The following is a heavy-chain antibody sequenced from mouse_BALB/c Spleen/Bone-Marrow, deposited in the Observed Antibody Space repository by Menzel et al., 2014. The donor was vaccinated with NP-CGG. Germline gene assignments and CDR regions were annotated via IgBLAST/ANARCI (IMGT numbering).Heavy chain of an antibody. CDR3: ARWDYAMDY. CDR1: GYAFTNYL. V-gene: IGHV1-54*01. Sequence: ESGAELVRPGTTVKVSCKASGYAFTNYLIEWVKQRPGQGLEWIGVINPGSGGTNYNEKFKGKATLTADKSSSTAYKQLSSLTSDDSAVYFCARWDYAMDYWGQGTSVTVSS. CDR2: INPGSGGT. J-gene: IGHJ4*01.